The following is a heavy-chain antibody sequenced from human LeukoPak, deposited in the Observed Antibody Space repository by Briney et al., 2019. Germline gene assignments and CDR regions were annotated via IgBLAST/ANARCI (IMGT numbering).Heavy chain of an antibody. J-gene: IGHJ6*02. CDR1: EFTFSFYW. D-gene: IGHD4-17*01. CDR3: ARETYGDYGSESYGMDV. V-gene: IGHV3-74*01. CDR2: INPDGSTT. Sequence: GGSLRLSCVASEFTFSFYWMQWVRQVPGKGLVWVSRINPDGSTTTYADSVQGRFTISRDNVKNTLYLQMNSLRAEDTAVYYCARETYGDYGSESYGMDVWGQGTTVTVSS.